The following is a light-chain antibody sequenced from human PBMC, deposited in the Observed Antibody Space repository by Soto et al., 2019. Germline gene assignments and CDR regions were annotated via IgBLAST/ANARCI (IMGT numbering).Light chain of an antibody. CDR1: SSDVGGYHY. Sequence: QSGLTQPASVSGSPGHSITISCTGTSSDVGGYHYVSWYQQHPGKARKLMIYEVSNRPSGVSNRFSGSTSGNTASLTLSGLQAEDEADYYCSSYTSSSTQVFGTGTKVTVL. CDR2: EVS. V-gene: IGLV2-14*01. J-gene: IGLJ1*01. CDR3: SSYTSSSTQV.